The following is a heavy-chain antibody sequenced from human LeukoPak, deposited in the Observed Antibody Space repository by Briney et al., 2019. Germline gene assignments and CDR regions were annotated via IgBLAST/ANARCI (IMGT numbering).Heavy chain of an antibody. D-gene: IGHD2-8*02. V-gene: IGHV1-69*04. Sequence: SVKVSCKASGYTFTGYYMHWVRQAPGQGLEWMGRIIPILGIANYAQKFQGRVTITAGKSTSTAYMELSSLRSEDTAVYYCARDRGTDNNWFDPWGQGTLVTVSS. CDR2: IIPILGIA. CDR3: ARDRGTDNNWFDP. CDR1: GYTFTGYY. J-gene: IGHJ5*02.